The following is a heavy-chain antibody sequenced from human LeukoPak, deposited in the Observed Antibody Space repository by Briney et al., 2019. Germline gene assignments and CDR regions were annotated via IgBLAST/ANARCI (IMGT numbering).Heavy chain of an antibody. V-gene: IGHV1-2*02. CDR3: ARKAAAGTAPGGWFDP. CDR2: INPNSGGT. CDR1: GYTFTGYY. J-gene: IGHJ5*02. Sequence: ASVKVSCKASGYTFTGYYMHWVRQAPGQGLEWMGWINPNSGGTNYAQKFQGRVTMTRDTSISTAYMELSRLRSDDTAVYYCARKAAAGTAPGGWFDPWGQGTLVTVSS. D-gene: IGHD6-13*01.